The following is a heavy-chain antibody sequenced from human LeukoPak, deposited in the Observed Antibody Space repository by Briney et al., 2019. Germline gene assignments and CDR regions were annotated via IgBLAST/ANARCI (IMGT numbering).Heavy chain of an antibody. D-gene: IGHD3-22*01. V-gene: IGHV3-30*02. J-gene: IGHJ3*02. CDR3: ASEITMIVEDAFDI. CDR1: GFTFSSYG. CDR2: IRYDGSNK. Sequence: GGSLRLSCAASGFTFSSYGMHWVRQAPGKGLEWVAFIRYDGSNKYYADSVKGRFTISRDNSKNTLYLQMNSLRAEGTAVYYCASEITMIVEDAFDIWGQGTMVTVSS.